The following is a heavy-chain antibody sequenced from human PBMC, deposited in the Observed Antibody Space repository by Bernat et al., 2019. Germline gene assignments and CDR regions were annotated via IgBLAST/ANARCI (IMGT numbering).Heavy chain of an antibody. D-gene: IGHD3-3*01. Sequence: QVTLKESGPVLVKPTETLTLTCTVSGFSLSNARMGVSWIRQPPGKALEWLAHIFSNDEKSYSTSLKSRLTISKDTSKSQVVLTMTNMDPVDTATYYCARYTTYYDFWSGYRPALALDYWGQGTLVTVSS. V-gene: IGHV2-26*01. J-gene: IGHJ4*02. CDR2: IFSNDEK. CDR1: GFSLSNARMG. CDR3: ARYTTYYDFWSGYRPALALDY.